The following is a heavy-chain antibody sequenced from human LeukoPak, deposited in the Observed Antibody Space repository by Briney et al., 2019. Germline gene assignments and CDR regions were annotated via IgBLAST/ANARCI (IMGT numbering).Heavy chain of an antibody. D-gene: IGHD3-10*01. V-gene: IGHV1-8*02. CDR3: ARSKPMVRGIEKRYYYYMDV. Sequence: ASVKVSCKASGYTFTGYYMHWVRQATGQGLEWMGWMNPNSGNTGYAQKFQGRVTMTRNTSISTAYMELSSLRSEDTAVYYCARSKPMVRGIEKRYYYYMDVWGKGTTVTISS. CDR1: GYTFTGYY. CDR2: MNPNSGNT. J-gene: IGHJ6*03.